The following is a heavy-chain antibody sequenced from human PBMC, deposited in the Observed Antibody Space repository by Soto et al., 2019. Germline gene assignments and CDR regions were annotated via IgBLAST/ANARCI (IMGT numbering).Heavy chain of an antibody. CDR2: ISAYNGNT. J-gene: IGHJ6*03. CDR3: ARGTTYIYSGYAYPSDYYYMDV. Sequence: ASVKVSCKASGYTFTSYGISWVRQAPGQGLEWMGWISAYNGNTNYAQKLQGRVTMTTDTSTSTAYMELRSLRSDDTAVYYCARGTTYIYSGYAYPSDYYYMDVWGKGTTVTVSS. CDR1: GYTFTSYG. D-gene: IGHD5-12*01. V-gene: IGHV1-18*01.